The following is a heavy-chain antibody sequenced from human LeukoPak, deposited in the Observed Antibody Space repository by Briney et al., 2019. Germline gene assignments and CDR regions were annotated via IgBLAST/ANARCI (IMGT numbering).Heavy chain of an antibody. V-gene: IGHV1-18*04. J-gene: IGHJ4*02. CDR2: ISAYNGNT. CDR3: ARDPHWSSRNKYSAY. Sequence: ASVKVSCKASGYTFTSYGMSWVRHAPGQGLEWMGWISAYNGNTNYAQKLQGRVTMTTDTSTSTAYMELRNLRSDDTAVYYCARDPHWSSRNKYSAYWGQGTLVTASS. D-gene: IGHD2-2*01. CDR1: GYTFTSYG.